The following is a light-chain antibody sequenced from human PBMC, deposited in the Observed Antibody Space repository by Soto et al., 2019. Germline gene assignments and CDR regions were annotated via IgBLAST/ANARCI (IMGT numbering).Light chain of an antibody. J-gene: IGKJ1*01. V-gene: IGKV3-15*01. Sequence: EIAVPQYTATLSVSPGDRATRSCRTSQSVNTNFAWYQHKPGQAPRLLVFGASTRATGVPARFSGSGSGTEFTLTISSLQPDDFATYYCQHYNSYSEAFGQGTKVDIK. CDR2: GAS. CDR3: QHYNSYSEA. CDR1: QSVNTN.